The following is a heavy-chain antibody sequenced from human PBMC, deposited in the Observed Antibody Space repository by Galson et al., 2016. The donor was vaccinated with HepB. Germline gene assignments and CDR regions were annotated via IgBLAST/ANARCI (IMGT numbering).Heavy chain of an antibody. CDR2: IIPMFGIV. V-gene: IGHV1-69*10. Sequence: SVKVSCKASGGTFSSYSINWVRQAPGQGLEWMGGIIPMFGIVNYAQKFQGRVTITADKSTTTAYMELSSLRSDDTAVYYCAREIAGGGGSSSSCYTVFDPGGQGTLVTVSS. CDR3: AREIAGGGGSSSSCYTVFDP. D-gene: IGHD2-2*02. CDR1: GGTFSSYS. J-gene: IGHJ5*02.